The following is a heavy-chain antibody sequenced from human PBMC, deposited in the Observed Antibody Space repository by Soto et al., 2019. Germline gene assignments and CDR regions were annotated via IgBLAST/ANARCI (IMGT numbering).Heavy chain of an antibody. Sequence: ASVKVSCRASGYTCTSYDINGVRQATGQGVEWMGWRNPNSGNTGYAQKFQGRVTMTRNTSISTAYLELSSLRSEDTAVYYCARGVVPAAIGYWGQGTLVTVSS. CDR2: RNPNSGNT. J-gene: IGHJ4*02. D-gene: IGHD2-2*01. V-gene: IGHV1-8*01. CDR3: ARGVVPAAIGY. CDR1: GYTCTSYD.